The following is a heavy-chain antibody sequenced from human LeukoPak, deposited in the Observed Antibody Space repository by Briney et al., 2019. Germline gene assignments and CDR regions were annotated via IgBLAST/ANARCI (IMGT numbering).Heavy chain of an antibody. CDR3: ATLDTATLNAFDI. V-gene: IGHV5-10-1*01. Sequence: GDSLRISCKGSGYSFTSYSISWVGQMPGKGLEWMGRIDPSDSYTNYSPSFQGHVTISADKSISTAYLQWSSLKASDTAMYYCATLDTATLNAFDIWGQGTMVTVSS. J-gene: IGHJ3*02. D-gene: IGHD5-18*01. CDR1: GYSFTSYS. CDR2: IDPSDSYT.